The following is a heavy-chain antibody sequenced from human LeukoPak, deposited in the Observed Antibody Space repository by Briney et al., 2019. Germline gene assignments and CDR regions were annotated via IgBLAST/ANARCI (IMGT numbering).Heavy chain of an antibody. V-gene: IGHV4-34*01. CDR1: GGSFSGYY. CDR3: ARGVVRMGYSSGWVSCRAGDYYYYMDV. Sequence: SETLSLTCAVYGGSFSGYYWSWIRQPPGKGLEWIGEINHSGSTNYNPSLKSRVTISVDTSKNQFSLKLSSVTAADTAVYHCARGVVRMGYSSGWVSCRAGDYYYYMDVWGKGTTVTISS. CDR2: INHSGST. D-gene: IGHD6-19*01. J-gene: IGHJ6*03.